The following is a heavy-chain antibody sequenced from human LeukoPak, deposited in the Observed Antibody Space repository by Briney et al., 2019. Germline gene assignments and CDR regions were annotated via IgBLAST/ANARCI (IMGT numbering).Heavy chain of an antibody. D-gene: IGHD3-10*01. CDR1: GFTFSSYA. CDR2: ISGSGGST. Sequence: PGGSLRLPCAASGFTFSSYAMSWVRQAPGKGLEWVSGISGSGGSTYSVDSVKGRFTISRDNSKNTLYLQMKSLRAEDTAVYYCAKDASGTGTTLWMDVWGQGTTVTVSS. J-gene: IGHJ6*02. V-gene: IGHV3-23*01. CDR3: AKDASGTGTTLWMDV.